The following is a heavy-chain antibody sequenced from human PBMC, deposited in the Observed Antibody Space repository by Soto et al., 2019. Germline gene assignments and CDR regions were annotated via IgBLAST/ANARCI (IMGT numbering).Heavy chain of an antibody. Sequence: EVQLVESGGGLVKPGGSLRLSCAASGFSFNKAWMNWVRQAPGKGLEWVGRIKNKPDGGTVHYAAPVNGRFTISRDDSTNTLYLQMDSLQTEDTAVYYCATGLAAYCSSNSCYDFDYWGQGTLVTVSS. CDR1: GFSFNKAW. CDR3: ATGLAAYCSSNSCYDFDY. V-gene: IGHV3-15*01. D-gene: IGHD2-2*01. J-gene: IGHJ4*02. CDR2: IKNKPDGGTV.